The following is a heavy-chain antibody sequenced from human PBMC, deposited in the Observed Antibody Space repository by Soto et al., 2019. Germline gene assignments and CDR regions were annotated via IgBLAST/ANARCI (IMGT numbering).Heavy chain of an antibody. D-gene: IGHD6-13*01. Sequence: GSLRLSCAASGFTFSSYGMHWVRQAPGKGLEWVAVISYDGSNKYYADSVKGRFTISRDNSKNTLYLQMNSLRAEDTAVYYCSAAAASSDDYYYYMDVWGKGTTVTVSS. CDR2: ISYDGSNK. CDR3: SAAAASSDDYYYYMDV. CDR1: GFTFSSYG. J-gene: IGHJ6*03. V-gene: IGHV3-30*03.